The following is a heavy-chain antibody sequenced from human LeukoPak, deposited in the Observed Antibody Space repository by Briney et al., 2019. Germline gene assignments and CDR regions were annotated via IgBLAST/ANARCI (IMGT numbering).Heavy chain of an antibody. CDR3: ARGRGTFGSGWYGGYYYGMDV. V-gene: IGHV4-34*01. CDR2: INHSGST. CDR1: GGSFSGYY. J-gene: IGHJ6*02. D-gene: IGHD6-19*01. Sequence: SETLSLTCAVYGGSFSGYYWSWIRQPPGKGLEWIGEINHSGSTNYNPSLKSRVTISVDTSKNQFSLKLSSVTAADTAVYYCARGRGTFGSGWYGGYYYGMDVWGQGTTVTVS.